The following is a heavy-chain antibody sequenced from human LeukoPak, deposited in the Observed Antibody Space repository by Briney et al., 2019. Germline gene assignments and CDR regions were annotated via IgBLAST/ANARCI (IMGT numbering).Heavy chain of an antibody. Sequence: GASVKVSCKASGYTFTSYGISWVRQAPGQGLEWMGWISAYNGNTNYAQKLQGRVTMTTDTSTSTAYVEVRSLRSDDTAVYYCARVFGSGSYSPQGAFDIWGQGTMVTVSS. CDR1: GYTFTSYG. CDR2: ISAYNGNT. V-gene: IGHV1-18*01. J-gene: IGHJ3*02. CDR3: ARVFGSGSYSPQGAFDI. D-gene: IGHD3-10*01.